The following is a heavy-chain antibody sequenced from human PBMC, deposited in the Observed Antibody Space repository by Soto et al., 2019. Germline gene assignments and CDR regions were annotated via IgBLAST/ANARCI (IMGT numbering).Heavy chain of an antibody. CDR1: GYSFSSNW. D-gene: IGHD6-13*01. Sequence: GESLKISCQGSGYSFSSNWIAWVRLKPGKGLEWMGIIYPGDSDITYSPSFQGQVTFSADKSISTAYLQWSSLKASDTAMYYCARLIVSSNWFSFDYWGQGTLVTVSS. CDR3: ARLIVSSNWFSFDY. V-gene: IGHV5-51*01. J-gene: IGHJ4*02. CDR2: IYPGDSDI.